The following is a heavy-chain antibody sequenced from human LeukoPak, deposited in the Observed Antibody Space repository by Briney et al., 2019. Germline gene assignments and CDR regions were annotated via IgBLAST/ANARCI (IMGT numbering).Heavy chain of an antibody. J-gene: IGHJ4*02. D-gene: IGHD3-22*01. CDR1: GFTFSSYA. V-gene: IGHV3-23*01. Sequence: GGSLRLSCAASGFTFSSYAMSWVRQAPGKGLEWVSAISGSGGSTYYADSVKGRLTISRDNSKNTLYLQMNSLRAEDTAVYYCAPHPSSGYYAYWGQGTLVTVSS. CDR2: ISGSGGST. CDR3: APHPSSGYYAY.